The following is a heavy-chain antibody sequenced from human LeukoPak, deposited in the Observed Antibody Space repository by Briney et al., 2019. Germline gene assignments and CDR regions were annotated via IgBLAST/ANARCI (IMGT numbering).Heavy chain of an antibody. Sequence: GGSLRLSCAASGFTFGSYSMNWVRQAPGKGLEWVSSISSSSSYIYYADSVKGRFTISRDNAKNSLYLQMNSLRAEDTAVYYCARDNRHRGFDYWGQGTLVTVSS. J-gene: IGHJ4*02. V-gene: IGHV3-21*01. CDR1: GFTFGSYS. D-gene: IGHD1-14*01. CDR3: ARDNRHRGFDY. CDR2: ISSSSSYI.